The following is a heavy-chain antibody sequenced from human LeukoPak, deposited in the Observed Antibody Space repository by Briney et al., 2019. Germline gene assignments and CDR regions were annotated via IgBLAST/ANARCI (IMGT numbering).Heavy chain of an antibody. V-gene: IGHV3-23*01. CDR1: GFTFSSYA. D-gene: IGHD6-19*01. Sequence: GGSLRLSCAASGFTFSSYAMSWVRQAPGRGLEGVSAISGSGGSTYYADSVKGRFTISRDNSKNTLYLQMNSLRAEDTAVYYCAKAGGAVAGTLFDYWGQGTLVTVSS. CDR3: AKAGGAVAGTLFDY. CDR2: ISGSGGST. J-gene: IGHJ4*02.